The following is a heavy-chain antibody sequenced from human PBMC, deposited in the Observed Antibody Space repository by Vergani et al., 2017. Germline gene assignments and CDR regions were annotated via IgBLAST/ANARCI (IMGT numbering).Heavy chain of an antibody. Sequence: QVQLQESGPGLVKPSETLSLTCTVSGGSISSYYWSWIRQPPGKGLEWIGYIYYSGSTNYNPSLKSRVTISVDTSKNQFSLKLSSVTAADTAVYYCARGGRIWEQLGNWGQGTLVTVSS. CDR1: GGSISSYY. CDR2: IYYSGST. D-gene: IGHD6-6*01. CDR3: ARGGRIWEQLGN. V-gene: IGHV4-59*12. J-gene: IGHJ4*02.